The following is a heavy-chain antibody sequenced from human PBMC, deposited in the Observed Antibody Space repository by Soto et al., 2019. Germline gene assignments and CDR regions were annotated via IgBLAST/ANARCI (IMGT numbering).Heavy chain of an antibody. CDR1: GFTFSSYA. D-gene: IGHD2-15*01. V-gene: IGHV3-23*01. J-gene: IGHJ6*03. Sequence: EVQLLESGGGLVQPGGSLRLSCAASGFTFSSYAMSWVRQAPGKGLEWVSVISGSGGSTYYADPVKGRFTITRDNSKNTQNLQINSLRAEDTAVYYCALREMGCSGGSCYSLHYYYYNMDVWGKGTTVTVSS. CDR2: ISGSGGST. CDR3: ALREMGCSGGSCYSLHYYYYNMDV.